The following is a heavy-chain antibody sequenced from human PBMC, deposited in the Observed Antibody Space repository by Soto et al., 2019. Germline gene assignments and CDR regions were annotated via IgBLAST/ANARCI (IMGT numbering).Heavy chain of an antibody. Sequence: GGSLRLSCVASGFTFSDHFMDWVRQAPGKGLEWVGRSSNRAARYTTQYAASMRGRFTISRDDSKNSLYLQMTSLQTDDTGVYFCTTWSPPDDLLNSWGQGTVVTVSS. CDR2: SSNRAARYTT. CDR3: TTWSPPDDLLNS. J-gene: IGHJ1*01. V-gene: IGHV3-72*01. D-gene: IGHD1-1*01. CDR1: GFTFSDHF.